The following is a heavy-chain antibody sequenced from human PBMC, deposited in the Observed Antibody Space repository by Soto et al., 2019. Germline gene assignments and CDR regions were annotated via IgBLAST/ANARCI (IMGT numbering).Heavy chain of an antibody. CDR3: AREEWRTVTTRYFDY. J-gene: IGHJ4*02. Sequence: PGGSLRLSCAASGFTFSSYSMNWVRQAPGKGLEWVSYISSSSSTIYYADSVKGRFTISRDNAKNSLYLQMNSLRDEDTAVYYCAREEWRTVTTRYFDYWGQGTLVTVSS. V-gene: IGHV3-48*02. CDR2: ISSSSSTI. CDR1: GFTFSSYS. D-gene: IGHD4-17*01.